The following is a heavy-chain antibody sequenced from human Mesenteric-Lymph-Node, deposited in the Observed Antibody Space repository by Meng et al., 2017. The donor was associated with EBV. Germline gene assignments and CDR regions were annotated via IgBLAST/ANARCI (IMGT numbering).Heavy chain of an antibody. CDR2: ISGSGGST. V-gene: IGHV3-23*01. J-gene: IGHJ5*02. CDR3: AKDLGAMVQGVFGVDP. CDR1: GFTFSTNA. D-gene: IGHD3-10*01. Sequence: WSAAGFTFSTNAMHWARQAPGKGLEWVSAISGSGGSTYYADSVQGRFTISRDNSKNTLYLQMNSLRAEDTAVYYCAKDLGAMVQGVFGVDPWGQGTLVTVSS.